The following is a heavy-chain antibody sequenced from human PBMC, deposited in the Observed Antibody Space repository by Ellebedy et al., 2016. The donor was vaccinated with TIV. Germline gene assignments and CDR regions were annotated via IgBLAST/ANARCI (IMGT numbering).Heavy chain of an antibody. CDR2: ISSNGITT. CDR3: VKAWHSSSWYSNWFDP. Sequence: GGSLRLSCSVSGFTFSSYAMHWVRQAPGKGLQYVAAISSNGITTDYADSVEGRFTISRDNSKNTLYLQMRSLRPEYTAVYYCVKAWHSSSWYSNWFDPWGQGTLDIVSS. CDR1: GFTFSSYA. D-gene: IGHD6-13*01. J-gene: IGHJ5*02. V-gene: IGHV3-64D*09.